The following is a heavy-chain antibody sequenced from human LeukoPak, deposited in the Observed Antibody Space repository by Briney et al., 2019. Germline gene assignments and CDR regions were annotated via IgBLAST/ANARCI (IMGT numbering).Heavy chain of an antibody. D-gene: IGHD3-22*01. CDR2: INPNSGGT. V-gene: IGHV1-2*02. CDR3: ARVSSGYYLYYYYYYMDV. Sequence: ASVKVSCKASGYTFTGYYMHWVRQAPGQGLEWMGWINPNSGGTNYAQKFQGRVTMTRDTSISTAYMELSRLRSDDTAVYYCARVSSGYYLYYYYYYMDVWGKGTTVTVSS. J-gene: IGHJ6*03. CDR1: GYTFTGYY.